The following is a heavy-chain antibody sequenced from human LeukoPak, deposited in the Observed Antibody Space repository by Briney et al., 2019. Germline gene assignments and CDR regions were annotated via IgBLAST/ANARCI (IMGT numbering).Heavy chain of an antibody. CDR1: GFSFRDYA. V-gene: IGHV3-23*01. CDR3: AKEAD. J-gene: IGHJ4*02. CDR2: IGGDGGRT. Sequence: GGSLRLSCAASGFSFRDYAMSWVRQAPGKGLEWVSLIGGDGGRTYYADSVKGRFTISRDNSKHTLYLQMDSLRAEDTAVYYCAKEADWGQGTLVTVSS.